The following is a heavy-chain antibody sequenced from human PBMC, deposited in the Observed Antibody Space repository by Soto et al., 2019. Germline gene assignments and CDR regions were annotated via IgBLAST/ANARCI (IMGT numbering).Heavy chain of an antibody. J-gene: IGHJ6*03. CDR3: ARAYSGYDYYYYYYVDV. CDR1: GYTFTSYG. D-gene: IGHD5-12*01. Sequence: QVQLVQSGAEVKKPGASVKVSCKASGYTFTSYGISWVRQAPGQGLEWMGWTSAYNGNTNYAQKLQGRVTMHTDTSTSTAYMELRSLRSDDTAVYYCARAYSGYDYYYYYYVDVWGKGTTVTVSS. V-gene: IGHV1-18*01. CDR2: TSAYNGNT.